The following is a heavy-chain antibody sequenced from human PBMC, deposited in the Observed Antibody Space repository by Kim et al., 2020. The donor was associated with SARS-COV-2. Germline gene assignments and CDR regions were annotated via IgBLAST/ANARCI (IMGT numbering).Heavy chain of an antibody. CDR3: ARLYSGTRPPDY. CDR1: GGSIRSTTYY. J-gene: IGHJ4*02. D-gene: IGHD6-25*01. V-gene: IGHV4-39*01. Sequence: SETLSRTCTISGGSIRSTTYYWGWIRQPPGKGLEWIGSISDSGRTYYNPSLKSRVTISVDTSKNQLSLKLTSVTAADTAVFYCARLYSGTRPPDYWGQGILVTVAS. CDR2: ISDSGRT.